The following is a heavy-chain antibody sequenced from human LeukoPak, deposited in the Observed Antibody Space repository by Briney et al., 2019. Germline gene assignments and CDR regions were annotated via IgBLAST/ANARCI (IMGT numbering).Heavy chain of an antibody. D-gene: IGHD5-18*01. CDR3: ARTRYSYDHFDY. CDR1: GFTLSSYW. Sequence: GGSLRLSCAASGFTLSSYWMHWVRQAPVKGLVWVSRINSDGSSASYADSVKGRFTISRDNAKNTLYLQMNSLRAEDTAVYYCARTRYSYDHFDYWGQGTLVTVSS. J-gene: IGHJ4*02. V-gene: IGHV3-74*01. CDR2: INSDGSSA.